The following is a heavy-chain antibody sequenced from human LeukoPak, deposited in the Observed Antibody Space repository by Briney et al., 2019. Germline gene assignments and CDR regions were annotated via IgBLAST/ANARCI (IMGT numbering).Heavy chain of an antibody. CDR1: AFTFSSYW. D-gene: IGHD3-9*01. CDR2: IKQDGSEK. Sequence: PGGSLRLSCAASAFTFSSYWMSWVRQAPGKGLEWVANIKQDGSEKYYVDSVKGRFTISRDNAKNSLYLQMNSLRAEDTAVYYCARDQELRYFDWLLKTNYYYYYYMDVWGKGTTVTVSS. V-gene: IGHV3-7*01. CDR3: ARDQELRYFDWLLKTNYYYYYYMDV. J-gene: IGHJ6*03.